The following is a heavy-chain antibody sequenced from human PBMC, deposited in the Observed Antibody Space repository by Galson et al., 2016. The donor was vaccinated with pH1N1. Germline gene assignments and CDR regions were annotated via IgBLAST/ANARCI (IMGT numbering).Heavy chain of an antibody. Sequence: SLRLSCAASGFTFSSYSMNWVRQAPGKGLEWVSYISSSSSTIYYADSVKGRFTISRDNAKNSLYLPMNSLRAEDTAVYYCARVNHYYYYGMDVWGQGTTVTVSS. CDR2: ISSSSSTI. D-gene: IGHD1-14*01. V-gene: IGHV3-48*01. CDR1: GFTFSSYS. CDR3: ARVNHYYYYGMDV. J-gene: IGHJ6*02.